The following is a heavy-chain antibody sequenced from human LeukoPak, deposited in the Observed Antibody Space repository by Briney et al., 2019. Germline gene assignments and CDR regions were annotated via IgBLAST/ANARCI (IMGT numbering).Heavy chain of an antibody. CDR2: MNPNSGNT. J-gene: IGHJ6*02. D-gene: IGHD6-13*01. V-gene: IGHV1-8*01. CDR3: ARVLESSSSWYSYYYYYGMDV. Sequence: AASVKVSCKASGYTFTSYDINWVRQATGQGLEWMGWMNPNSGNTGYAQKFQGRVTMTRNTSISTAYMELSSLRSEDTAVYYCARVLESSSSWYSYYYYYGMDVWGQGTTVTVSS. CDR1: GYTFTSYD.